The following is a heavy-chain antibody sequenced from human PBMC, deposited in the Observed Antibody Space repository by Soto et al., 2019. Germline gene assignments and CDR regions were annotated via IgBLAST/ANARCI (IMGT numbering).Heavy chain of an antibody. CDR1: GGSISSYY. D-gene: IGHD6-13*01. V-gene: IGHV4-59*01. CDR2: IYYSGST. CDR3: ARALQRSSSSCYEY. Sequence: SEALSLTCTVSGGSISSYYWSWIRQPPGKGLEWIGYIYYSGSTNYNPSLKSRVTISVDTSKNQFSLKLSSVTAADTAVYYCARALQRSSSSCYEYWGQGNLVPVSS. J-gene: IGHJ4*02.